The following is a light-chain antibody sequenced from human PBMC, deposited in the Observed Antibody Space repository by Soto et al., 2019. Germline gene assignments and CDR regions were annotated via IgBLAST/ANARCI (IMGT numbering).Light chain of an antibody. CDR2: DVT. V-gene: IGLV2-11*01. J-gene: IGLJ2*01. CDR3: CSYASSFTLL. CDR1: SSDVGGYNY. Sequence: QSALTQPRSVAGSPGQSVTISCTGTSSDVGGYNYVSWYQQHPGKAPKLIIYDVTKRPSGVPDRFSGSKSGNTASLTISGLQAEDGAGYYCCSYASSFTLLFGGGTKLTVL.